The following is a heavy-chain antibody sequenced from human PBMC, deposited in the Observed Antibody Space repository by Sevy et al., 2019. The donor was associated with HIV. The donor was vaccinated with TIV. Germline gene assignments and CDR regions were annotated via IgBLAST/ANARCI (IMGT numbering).Heavy chain of an antibody. CDR1: GFTFSSYW. D-gene: IGHD3-10*01. Sequence: GSLRLSCAAPGFTFSSYWMTWVRQAPGKGLEWVANIKQDGSDEYYVDSVKGRFTISRDNAKNSLYLQMNSLRGEDTAVYYCARSRGWRDAFDIWGQGTMVTVSS. CDR2: IKQDGSDE. J-gene: IGHJ3*02. CDR3: ARSRGWRDAFDI. V-gene: IGHV3-7*01.